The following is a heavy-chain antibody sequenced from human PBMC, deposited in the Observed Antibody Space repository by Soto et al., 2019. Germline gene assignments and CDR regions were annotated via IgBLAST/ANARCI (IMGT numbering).Heavy chain of an antibody. CDR1: DGSINSYY. Sequence: QVQLQESGPGLVKPSETLSLTCTVSDGSINSYYWSWIRQPPGKGLEWFGYIYYSGGAKYNPSLKSRVTISVDTSKNQFSLKLSSVTAADTAVYYCARMISRGWFLLDYWGQGTLVTVSS. V-gene: IGHV4-59*01. J-gene: IGHJ4*02. D-gene: IGHD2-15*01. CDR2: IYYSGGA. CDR3: ARMISRGWFLLDY.